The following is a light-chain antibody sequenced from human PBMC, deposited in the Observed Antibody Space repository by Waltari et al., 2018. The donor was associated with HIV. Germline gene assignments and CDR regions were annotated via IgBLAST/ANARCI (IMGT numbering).Light chain of an antibody. V-gene: IGKV2-28*01. CDR3: MQSLQTPLT. J-gene: IGKJ4*01. CDR2: LGS. CDR1: QSLLHGSGVDY. Sequence: DIVMTQSPLSLPVTPGEAASISCRSSQSLLHGSGVDYVYWYLQKPGQPPQLLIYLGSNRAAGVSDRFSGSGSGTDFTLEISKVEPEDVGVYFCMQSLQTPLTFGGGTKVE.